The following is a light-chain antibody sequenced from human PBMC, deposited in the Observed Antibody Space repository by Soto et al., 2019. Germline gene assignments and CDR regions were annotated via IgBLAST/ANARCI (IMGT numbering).Light chain of an antibody. CDR3: QSYDSSLSAWV. CDR1: SSNIGAGYD. Sequence: QAVVTQPPSVSGAPGQRVTISCTGTSSNIGAGYDVHWYQQRPGTAPKLLIYGNSNRSSGVPNRFSGSKSGTSASLAITGLQAEDEADYYCQSYDSSLSAWVFGGGTKLTVL. V-gene: IGLV1-40*01. J-gene: IGLJ3*02. CDR2: GNS.